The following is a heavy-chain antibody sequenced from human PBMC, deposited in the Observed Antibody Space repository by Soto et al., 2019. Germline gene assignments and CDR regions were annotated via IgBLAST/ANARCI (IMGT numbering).Heavy chain of an antibody. Sequence: GXSVKVSCTSSGFTFTSSTLQLVRRARGQRLEWIGWIVVGSGNTNYAQKFQERVTITRDMSTSTAYMELSSLRSEDTAVYYCAAYGFHYYYGMDVWGQGTTVTVSS. V-gene: IGHV1-58*01. CDR2: IVVGSGNT. D-gene: IGHD3-10*01. CDR1: GFTFTSST. CDR3: AAYGFHYYYGMDV. J-gene: IGHJ6*02.